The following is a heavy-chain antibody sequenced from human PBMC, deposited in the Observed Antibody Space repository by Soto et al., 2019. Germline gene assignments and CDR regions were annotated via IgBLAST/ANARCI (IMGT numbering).Heavy chain of an antibody. CDR1: GFTFSSYG. CDR2: ISYDGSNK. Sequence: QVRLVESGGGVVQPGRSLRLSCAASGFTFSSYGMHWVRQAPGKGLEWVAVISYDGSNKYYADSVKGRFTISRDNSKNTLYLQMNSLRAEDTAVYYCAKDKLGATKGVDFDYWGQGTLVTVSS. V-gene: IGHV3-30*18. D-gene: IGHD1-26*01. J-gene: IGHJ4*02. CDR3: AKDKLGATKGVDFDY.